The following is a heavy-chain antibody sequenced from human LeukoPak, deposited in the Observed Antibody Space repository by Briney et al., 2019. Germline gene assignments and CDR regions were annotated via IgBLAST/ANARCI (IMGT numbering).Heavy chain of an antibody. V-gene: IGHV4-39*01. CDR3: AGLVDIVATTEPRIDY. D-gene: IGHD5-12*01. CDR2: IYYSGST. J-gene: IGHJ4*02. Sequence: PSETLSLTCTVSGGSISSSSYYWGWIRQPPGKGLEWIGSIYYSGSTYYNPSLKSRVTISVDTSKNQFSLKLSSVTAADTAVYYCAGLVDIVATTEPRIDYWGQGTLVTVSS. CDR1: GGSISSSSYY.